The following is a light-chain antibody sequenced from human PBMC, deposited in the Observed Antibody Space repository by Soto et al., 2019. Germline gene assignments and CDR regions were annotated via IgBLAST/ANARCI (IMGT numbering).Light chain of an antibody. CDR3: QQRSNWPPVLT. Sequence: VMTQSPATLSVSPGERAALSCRASQSVSTNLAWYQQRPGQAPRLLIYGASNRATGIPARFGGSGSGTNFTLTISSLEPEDFAVYYCQQRSNWPPVLTFGGGTKVDIK. CDR1: QSVSTN. CDR2: GAS. V-gene: IGKV3-11*01. J-gene: IGKJ4*01.